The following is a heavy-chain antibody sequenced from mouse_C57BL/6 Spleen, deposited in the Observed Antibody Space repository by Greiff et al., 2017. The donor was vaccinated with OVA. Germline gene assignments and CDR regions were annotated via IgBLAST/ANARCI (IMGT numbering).Heavy chain of an antibody. CDR1: GYTFTSYW. Sequence: QVQLQQSGAELAKPGASVKLSCKASGYTFTSYWMHWVKQRPGQGLEWIRYINPSSGYTKYNQKFKVKATLTADKSSSTAYMQLSSLTYEDSAVYYCARSVDYWGQGTTLTVSS. CDR3: ARSVDY. CDR2: INPSSGYT. V-gene: IGHV1-7*01. J-gene: IGHJ2*01.